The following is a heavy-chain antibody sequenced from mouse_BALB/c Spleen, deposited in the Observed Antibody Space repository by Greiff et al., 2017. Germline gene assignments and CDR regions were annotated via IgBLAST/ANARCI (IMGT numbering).Heavy chain of an antibody. CDR3: ARDWYFDV. J-gene: IGHJ1*01. CDR1: GFTFSDYG. Sequence: EVQLMESGGGLVQPGGSRKLSCAASGFTFSDYGMAWVRQAPGKGPEWVAFISNLAYSIYYADTVTGRFTISRENAKNTLYLEMSSLRSEDTAMYYCARDWYFDVWGAGTTVTVSS. CDR2: ISNLAYSI. V-gene: IGHV5-15*02.